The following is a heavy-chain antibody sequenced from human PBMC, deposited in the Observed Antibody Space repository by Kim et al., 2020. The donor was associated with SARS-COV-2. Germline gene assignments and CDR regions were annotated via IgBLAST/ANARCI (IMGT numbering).Heavy chain of an antibody. D-gene: IGHD1-26*01. V-gene: IGHV1-3*01. J-gene: IGHJ4*02. CDR2: INAGNGNT. Sequence: ASVKVSCKASGYTFTSYAMHWVRQAPGQRLEWMGWINAGNGNTKYSQKFQGRVTITRDTSASTAYMELSSLRSEDTAVYYCAREQIDSGSYSNFDYWGQGTLVTVSS. CDR1: GYTFTSYA. CDR3: AREQIDSGSYSNFDY.